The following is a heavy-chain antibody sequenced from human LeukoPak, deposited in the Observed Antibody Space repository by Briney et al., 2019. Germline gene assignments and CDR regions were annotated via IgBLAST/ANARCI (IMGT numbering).Heavy chain of an antibody. V-gene: IGHV1-24*01. CDR2: FDPEDGET. D-gene: IGHD6-25*01. CDR3: VRFAAGPDPYYP. J-gene: IGHJ5*02. CDR1: GYTLTELS. Sequence: VASVKVSCKVSGYTLTELSMHWVRQAPGKGLEWMGGFDPEDGETIYAQKFQGRVAMTEDASTDTAYMELNNLRPEDTAVYYCVRFAAGPDPYYPWGQGTLVTVSS.